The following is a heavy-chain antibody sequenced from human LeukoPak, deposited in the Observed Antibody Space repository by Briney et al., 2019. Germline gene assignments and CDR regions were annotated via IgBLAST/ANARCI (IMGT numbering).Heavy chain of an antibody. CDR3: ARYSGPYFGCLYFHY. V-gene: IGHV4-61*02. J-gene: IGHJ4*02. D-gene: IGHD3-9*01. CDR2: IYTSGST. CDR1: GGSVSSGSYY. Sequence: SETLSLTCTVSGGSVSSGSYYWSWIRQAAGKGLEWIGRIYTSGSTNYNPSVKSRVIMRVDTSKKQLSLKLSAVTAADPAVYYCARYSGPYFGCLYFHYWGQGTLLTVSS.